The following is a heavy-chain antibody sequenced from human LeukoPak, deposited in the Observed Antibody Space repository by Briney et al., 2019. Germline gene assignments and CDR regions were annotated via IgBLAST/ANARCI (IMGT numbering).Heavy chain of an antibody. CDR1: GFTFNTHW. J-gene: IGHJ4*02. CDR3: VRDSSKWYFDF. Sequence: GGSLRLSCVASGFTFNTHWIHWVRQAPGKGLVWVSYIKSDGSGTNYADSVMGRFTISGDNAKNTVFLQMNSLRVEDTAVYYCVRDSSKWYFDFWGQGSLVTVSS. CDR2: IKSDGSGT. D-gene: IGHD6-13*01. V-gene: IGHV3-74*01.